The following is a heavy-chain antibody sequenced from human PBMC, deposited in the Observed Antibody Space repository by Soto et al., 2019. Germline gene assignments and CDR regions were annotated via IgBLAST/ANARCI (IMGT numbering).Heavy chain of an antibody. CDR3: ARVTGYSSGWYFDY. CDR2: INAGNGDT. Sequence: GASVKVSCKASGYTFTSYAMHWVRQAPGQRLEWMGWINAGNGDTKYSQKFQGRVTITRDTSASTAYMELSSLRSEDTAVYYCARVTGYSSGWYFDYWGQGTLVTVSS. D-gene: IGHD6-19*01. CDR1: GYTFTSYA. V-gene: IGHV1-3*01. J-gene: IGHJ4*02.